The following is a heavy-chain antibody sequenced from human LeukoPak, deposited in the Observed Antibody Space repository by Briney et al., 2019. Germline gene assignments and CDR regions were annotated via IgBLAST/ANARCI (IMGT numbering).Heavy chain of an antibody. CDR1: GFTFSSYS. J-gene: IGHJ4*02. CDR3: AREYYDILTGYRRKGSYYFDY. Sequence: GGSLRLSCAASGFTFSSYSMNWVRQAPGKGLEWVSSISSSSSYIYYADSVKGRFTISRDNAKNSLYLQMNSLRAEDTAVYYCAREYYDILTGYRRKGSYYFDYWGQGTLVTVSS. V-gene: IGHV3-21*01. CDR2: ISSSSSYI. D-gene: IGHD3-9*01.